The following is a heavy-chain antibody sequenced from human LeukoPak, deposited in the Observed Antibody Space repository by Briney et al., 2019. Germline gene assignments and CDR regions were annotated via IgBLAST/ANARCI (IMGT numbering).Heavy chain of an antibody. J-gene: IGHJ4*02. CDR2: TNRDDSDT. CDR1: GFTFSGYW. Sequence: GGSLRLSCAASGFTFSGYWMHWVRQAPGKGLVWVSRTNRDDSDTSYADSVKGRFTISRDKAKSTLYLQMNSLGVEDTAVYYCARSANYFDTSGQDYWGQGTLVTVSS. D-gene: IGHD3-22*01. V-gene: IGHV3-74*01. CDR3: ARSANYFDTSGQDY.